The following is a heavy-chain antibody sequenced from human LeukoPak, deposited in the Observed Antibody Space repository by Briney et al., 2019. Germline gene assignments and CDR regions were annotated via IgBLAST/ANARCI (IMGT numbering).Heavy chain of an antibody. CDR2: ISDSGVTA. CDR1: GFTFSNYA. Sequence: GGSLRLSCATSGFTFSNYAMSWVRQAPGQGLDWVSAISDSGVTAYYADSVKGRFTISRDNSKSTLYLQMNSLRAEDTAVYYCARDSSDIRSLIAHWGQGTLVTVSS. D-gene: IGHD2-15*01. V-gene: IGHV3-23*01. J-gene: IGHJ1*01. CDR3: ARDSSDIRSLIAH.